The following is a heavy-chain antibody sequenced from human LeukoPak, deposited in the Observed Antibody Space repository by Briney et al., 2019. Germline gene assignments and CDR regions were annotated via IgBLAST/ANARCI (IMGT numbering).Heavy chain of an antibody. CDR1: GYTFTSYG. CDR3: ARGGANWNYARVLGDFDY. CDR2: ISAYNGNT. V-gene: IGHV1-18*01. D-gene: IGHD1-7*01. J-gene: IGHJ4*02. Sequence: ASVKVSCKASGYTFTSYGISWVRQAPGQGLEWMGWISAYNGNTNYAQKLQGRVTMTTDTSTSTAYMELRSLRSDDTAVYYCARGGANWNYARVLGDFDYWGQGTLVPVSS.